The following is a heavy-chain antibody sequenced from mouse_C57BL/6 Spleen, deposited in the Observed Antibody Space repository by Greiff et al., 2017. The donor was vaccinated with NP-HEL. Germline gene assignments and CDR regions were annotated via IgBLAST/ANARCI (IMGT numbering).Heavy chain of an antibody. CDR1: GYTFTDYN. V-gene: IGHV1-22*01. J-gene: IGHJ4*01. CDR2: INPNNGGT. D-gene: IGHD2-4*01. CDR3: ARMRGLRSPMDY. Sequence: EVQLQQSGPELVKPGASVKMSCKASGYTFTDYNMHWVKQSHGKSLEWIGYINPNNGGTSYNQKFKGKATLTVNKSSSTAYMELRSLTSEDSAVYYCARMRGLRSPMDYWGQGTSVTVSS.